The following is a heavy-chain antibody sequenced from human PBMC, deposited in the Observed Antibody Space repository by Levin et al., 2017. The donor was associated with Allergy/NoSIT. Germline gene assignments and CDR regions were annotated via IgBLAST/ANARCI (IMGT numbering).Heavy chain of an antibody. CDR1: GFTFSNAW. CDR2: IKSKADGGTT. D-gene: IGHD3-3*01. CDR3: STGGYYLDF. V-gene: IGHV3-15*01. Sequence: GGSLRLSCAASGFTFSNAWMNWVRQAPGKGLDLVGRIKSKADGGTTDYAAPVKGRFTISRDDSKNMFYLQMNSLKTEDTAIYYCSTGGYYLDFWGQGTLVTVSS. J-gene: IGHJ4*02.